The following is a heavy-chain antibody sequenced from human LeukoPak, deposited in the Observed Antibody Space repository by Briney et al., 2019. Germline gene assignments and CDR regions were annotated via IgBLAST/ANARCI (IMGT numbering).Heavy chain of an antibody. Sequence: GGSLRLSCAASGFTFSSYAMSWVRQAPGKGLEWVSAISGSGGSTYYADSVKGRFTISRDNSKDTLYLQMNSLRAEDTAVYYCAKDVGSYGDYFDYWGQGTLVTVSS. J-gene: IGHJ4*02. CDR3: AKDVGSYGDYFDY. D-gene: IGHD4-17*01. V-gene: IGHV3-23*01. CDR2: ISGSGGST. CDR1: GFTFSSYA.